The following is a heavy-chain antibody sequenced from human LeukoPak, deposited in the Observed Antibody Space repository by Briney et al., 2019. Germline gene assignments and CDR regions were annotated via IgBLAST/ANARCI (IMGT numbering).Heavy chain of an antibody. CDR3: ARGRQLHLGELFPFAEFFQP. CDR1: GYTFTGQY. D-gene: IGHD3-16*01. Sequence: ASVKVSCKTSGYTFTGQYLHWVRQAPGQGLEWMGWINPNSGGTKSAQKFQGRVIVTRDTSISTAYMELRSLSSDDTAVYYCARGRQLHLGELFPFAEFFQPWGQGTLVTVFS. CDR2: INPNSGGT. V-gene: IGHV1-2*02. J-gene: IGHJ1*01.